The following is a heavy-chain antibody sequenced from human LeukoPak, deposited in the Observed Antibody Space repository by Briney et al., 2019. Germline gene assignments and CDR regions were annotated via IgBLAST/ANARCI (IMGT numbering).Heavy chain of an antibody. CDR3: AKWGDYDVLTGYYVPDY. Sequence: GSLRLSCAASGCTFSNYAMSWVRQAPGKGLEWVSAILGSGGSTYYADSVKGRFTVSRDNSKSTLYLQMNSLRAEDTALYYCAKWGDYDVLTGYYVPDYWGQGTLVTVSS. V-gene: IGHV3-23*01. D-gene: IGHD3-9*01. CDR2: ILGSGGST. J-gene: IGHJ4*02. CDR1: GCTFSNYA.